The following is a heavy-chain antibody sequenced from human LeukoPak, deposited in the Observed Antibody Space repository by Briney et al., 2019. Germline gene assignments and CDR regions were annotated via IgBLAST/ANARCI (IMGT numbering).Heavy chain of an antibody. CDR3: ARGIRRNINYWFDP. D-gene: IGHD4-11*01. CDR2: MNPNSGNT. J-gene: IGHJ5*02. V-gene: IGHV1-8*03. CDR1: GYTFTSYD. Sequence: ASVKVSCKASGYTFTSYDINWVRQATGQGLEWMGWMNPNSGNTGYAQKFQGRVTITRNTSISTAYMELSSLRFEDTAVYYCARGIRRNINYWFDPWGQGTLVTVSS.